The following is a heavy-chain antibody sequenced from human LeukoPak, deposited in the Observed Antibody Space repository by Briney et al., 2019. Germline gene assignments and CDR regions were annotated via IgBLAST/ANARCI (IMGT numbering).Heavy chain of an antibody. CDR2: IKQDGSAK. D-gene: IGHD3-22*01. V-gene: IGHV3-7*01. J-gene: IGHJ5*02. CDR3: AQEHVDSSGYYYVPNWFDP. Sequence: GGSLRLSCTASGFTFSSYWMSWVRQAPGKGLEWAANIKQDGSAKYYVDSVKDRFTISRDNAKNSLYLQMNSLRAEDTAVYYCAQEHVDSSGYYYVPNWFDPWGQGTLVIVSS. CDR1: GFTFSSYW.